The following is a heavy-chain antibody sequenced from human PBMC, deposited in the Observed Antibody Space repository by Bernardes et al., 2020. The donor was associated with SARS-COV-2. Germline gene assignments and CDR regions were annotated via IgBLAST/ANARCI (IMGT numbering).Heavy chain of an antibody. CDR2: IKGKADGGTT. Sequence: GGSLRRSCAASGLSLSDARMSWVRQAPGKGLEWGGRIKGKADGGTTDLAAPVKDRFTISRDDSKRTLHLQMNSLNIEEKGVYYCVRGMRRGVTAPDSWGQGTLVTVSS. V-gene: IGHV3-15*01. CDR3: VRGMRRGVTAPDS. CDR1: GLSLSDAR. D-gene: IGHD2-21*02. J-gene: IGHJ4*02.